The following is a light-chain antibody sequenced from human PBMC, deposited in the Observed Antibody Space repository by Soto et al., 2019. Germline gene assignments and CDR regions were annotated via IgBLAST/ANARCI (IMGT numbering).Light chain of an antibody. CDR1: QSLTSSY. J-gene: IGKJ2*01. CDR2: GAS. Sequence: EIVLTQSPGTLSLSPGERATLSCKASQSLTSSYLAWYQQKPGQAPRLLIYGASSRATGIPDRFSASGSGTDFTLSISRLEPEDFAVYYCQQYKSSPPSYTFGQGTKLEIK. V-gene: IGKV3-20*01. CDR3: QQYKSSPPSYT.